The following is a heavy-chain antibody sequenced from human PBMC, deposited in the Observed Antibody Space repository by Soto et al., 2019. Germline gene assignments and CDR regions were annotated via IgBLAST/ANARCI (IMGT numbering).Heavy chain of an antibody. Sequence: SLTCPFAGGSCRGYCWSLIRPHQGKGLEWIGEINHSGSTNYNPSLKSRVTISVDTSKNQFSLKLSSVTAADTAVYYCATSPLLAHNQYYSYVTAVLGHRTKVTVSS. CDR3: ATSPLLAHNQYYSYVTAV. V-gene: IGHV4-34*01. J-gene: IGHJ6*02. CDR1: GGSCRGYC. CDR2: INHSGST.